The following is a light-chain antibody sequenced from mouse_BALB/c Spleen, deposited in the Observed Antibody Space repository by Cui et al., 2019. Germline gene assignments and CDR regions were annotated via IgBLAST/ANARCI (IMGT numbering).Light chain of an antibody. J-gene: IGKJ4*01. CDR1: SSASY. Sequence: IVLTQSPANMSASPGAKGTITCSASSSASYMHWFQQKPGTSPKLWIHSTSNLASGVPARFSGSGSGTSYSLTISRMEAEDAATYYCQQRSSYPFTFGSGTKLEIK. V-gene: IGKV4-57*01. CDR3: QQRSSYPFT. CDR2: STS.